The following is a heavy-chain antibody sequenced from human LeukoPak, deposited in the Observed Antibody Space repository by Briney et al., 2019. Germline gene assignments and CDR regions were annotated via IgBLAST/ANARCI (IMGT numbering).Heavy chain of an antibody. Sequence: GGSLRLSCAASGFTFSSYAMHWVRQAPGKGLEWVAVISYDGSNKYYADSVKGRFTISRDNSKNTLYLQMNSLRAEDTAVYYCARDYTMVRGVNWGQGTLDTVSS. D-gene: IGHD3-10*01. V-gene: IGHV3-30-3*01. CDR2: ISYDGSNK. CDR3: ARDYTMVRGVN. J-gene: IGHJ4*02. CDR1: GFTFSSYA.